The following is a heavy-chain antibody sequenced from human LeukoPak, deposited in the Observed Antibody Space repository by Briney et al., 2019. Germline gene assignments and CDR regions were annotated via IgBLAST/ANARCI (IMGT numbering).Heavy chain of an antibody. CDR3: AKGAIFGPRPLYYFDY. CDR2: IYYSGST. J-gene: IGHJ4*02. D-gene: IGHD3-9*01. V-gene: IGHV4-31*03. Sequence: KASQTLSLTCTVSGGSISSGGYYWSWIRQHPGKGLEWIGYIYYSGSTYYNPSLKSRVTISVDTSKNQFSLKLSSVTAADTAVYYCAKGAIFGPRPLYYFDYLGQGTLVNGS. CDR1: GGSISSGGYY.